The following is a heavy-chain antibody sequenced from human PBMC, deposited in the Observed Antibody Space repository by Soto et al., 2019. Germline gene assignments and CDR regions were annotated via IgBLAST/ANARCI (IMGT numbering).Heavy chain of an antibody. Sequence: QVQLQESGPGLVKPSETLSLTCTVSGGSISSYYWSWIRQPPGKGLEWIGYIYYSGSTNYNPSLKSRVNISVDTSKNQFSLKLSSVTAADTAVYYWARGLGYGNWFEPWGQGTLVTVSS. V-gene: IGHV4-59*01. D-gene: IGHD5-12*01. J-gene: IGHJ5*02. CDR3: ARGLGYGNWFEP. CDR1: GGSISSYY. CDR2: IYYSGST.